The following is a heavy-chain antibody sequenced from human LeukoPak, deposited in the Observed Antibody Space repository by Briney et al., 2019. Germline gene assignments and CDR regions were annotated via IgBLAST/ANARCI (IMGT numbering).Heavy chain of an antibody. V-gene: IGHV4-31*03. D-gene: IGHD3-10*01. CDR1: GGSISSGDYY. CDR2: IYYSGST. Sequence: SETLSLTCTVSGGSISSGDYYWSWIRQHPGKGLEWIGYIYYSGSTYYNPSLKSRVTISVDTSKNQFSLKLSSVTAADTAVYYCARVYYGSGSYSPYYYYGMDVWGQGTTVTVSS. J-gene: IGHJ6*02. CDR3: ARVYYGSGSYSPYYYYGMDV.